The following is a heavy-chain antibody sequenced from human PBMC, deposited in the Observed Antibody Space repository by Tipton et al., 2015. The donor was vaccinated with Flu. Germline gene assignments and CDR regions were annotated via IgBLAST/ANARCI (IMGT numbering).Heavy chain of an antibody. D-gene: IGHD3-16*01. J-gene: IGHJ6*02. Sequence: LRLSCTVSGGSLSSVYWSWIRQPPGKGLEWIGYIYHIGNTKYNPSLESRVTISGDTSRNQFSLKLRSVTAADTAVYYCARVPRGDGFIGYYYGLDVWGQGTTVTVSS. CDR3: ARVPRGDGFIGYYYGLDV. CDR2: IYHIGNT. CDR1: GGSLSSVY. V-gene: IGHV4-59*01.